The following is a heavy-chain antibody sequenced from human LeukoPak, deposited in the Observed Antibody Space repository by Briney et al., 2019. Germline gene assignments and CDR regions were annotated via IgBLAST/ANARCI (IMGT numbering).Heavy chain of an antibody. D-gene: IGHD1-26*01. J-gene: IGHJ4*02. CDR2: IIPIFGTA. CDR3: ARVPSVRSPIEDE. Sequence: SVKVSCKASGGTFSSYAISWVRQAPGQGLEWMGGIIPIFGTANYAQKFQGRVTITADESTSTAYMELSSLRSEDTAVYYCARVPSVRSPIEDEWGQGTLVTVSS. V-gene: IGHV1-69*01. CDR1: GGTFSSYA.